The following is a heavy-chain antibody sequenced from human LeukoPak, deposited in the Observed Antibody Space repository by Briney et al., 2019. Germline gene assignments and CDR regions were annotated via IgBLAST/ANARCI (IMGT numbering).Heavy chain of an antibody. CDR3: AKSLWAAAGTGAFDF. Sequence: PGGSLRLSCAASGFTFSSYDMNWVRQAPEKGLDGVSIFSASDETTYYADSLKGRLTISRDKSRNTLYLQMNSLRVEDTAVYYCAKSLWAAAGTGAFDFWGQGTMVTVSS. D-gene: IGHD6-13*01. CDR1: GFTFSSYD. V-gene: IGHV3-23*01. J-gene: IGHJ3*01. CDR2: FSASDETT.